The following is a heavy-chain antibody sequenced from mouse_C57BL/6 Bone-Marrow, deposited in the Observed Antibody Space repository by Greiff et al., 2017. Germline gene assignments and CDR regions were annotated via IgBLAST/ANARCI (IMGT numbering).Heavy chain of an antibody. J-gene: IGHJ4*01. Sequence: QVQLQQSGSELRSPGSSVKLSCKDFDSEVFPIAYMSWVRQKPGHGFEWIGGILPSIGRTIYGEKFEDKATLDADTLSNTAYLELNSLTSEDSAIYYCARGDGFRYYAMDYWGQGTSVTVSS. CDR2: ILPSIGRT. V-gene: IGHV15-2*01. CDR1: DSEVFPIAY. D-gene: IGHD2-3*01. CDR3: ARGDGFRYYAMDY.